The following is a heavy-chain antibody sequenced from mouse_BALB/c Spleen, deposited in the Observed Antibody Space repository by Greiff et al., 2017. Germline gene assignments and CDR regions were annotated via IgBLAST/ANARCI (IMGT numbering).Heavy chain of an antibody. V-gene: IGHV5-6*01. CDR2: ISSGGSYT. CDR1: GFTFSSYG. Sequence: EVQLVESGGDLVKPGGSLKLSCAASGFTFSSYGMSWVRQTPDKRLEWVATISSGGSYTYYPDSVKGRFTISRDNATNTLYLQMSSLKSEDTAMYYGERHVGGSSGHYAMDYWGQGTSVTVSS. CDR3: ERHVGGSSGHYAMDY. J-gene: IGHJ4*01. D-gene: IGHD1-1*01.